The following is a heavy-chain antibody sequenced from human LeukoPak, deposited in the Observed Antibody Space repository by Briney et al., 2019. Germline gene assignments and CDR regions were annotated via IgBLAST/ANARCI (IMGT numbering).Heavy chain of an antibody. V-gene: IGHV3-21*01. CDR2: ISSSSSYI. CDR3: ARDFGPRQQQLVAKPWNWFDP. CDR1: GFTFSSYS. D-gene: IGHD6-13*01. Sequence: GGSLRLSCAASGFTFSSYSMNWVRQAPGKGLEWVSSISSSSSYIYYADSVKGRFTISRDNAKNSLYLQMNSLRAEDTAVYYCARDFGPRQQQLVAKPWNWFDPWGQGTLVTVSS. J-gene: IGHJ5*02.